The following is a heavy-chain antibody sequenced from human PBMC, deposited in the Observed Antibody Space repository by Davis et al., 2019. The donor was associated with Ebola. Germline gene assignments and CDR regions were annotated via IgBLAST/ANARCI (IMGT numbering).Heavy chain of an antibody. D-gene: IGHD3-22*01. J-gene: IGHJ4*02. V-gene: IGHV4-34*01. Sequence: MPSETLSLTCGVYGGSFSGCCWRWIRQPPGKGLEWIGEMNHGGSTNYNPSLKSRVTISVDTSKNQFSLKLSSVTAGDTAVYYCARIDYFDSRGYFYSFGQWGQGTLVTVSS. CDR2: MNHGGST. CDR1: GGSFSGCC. CDR3: ARIDYFDSRGYFYSFGQ.